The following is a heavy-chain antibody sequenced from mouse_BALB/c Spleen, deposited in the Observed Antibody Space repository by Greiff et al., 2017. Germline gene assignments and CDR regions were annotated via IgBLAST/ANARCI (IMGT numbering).Heavy chain of an antibody. CDR1: GYSITSGYY. CDR2: ISYDGSN. J-gene: IGHJ3*01. V-gene: IGHV3-6*02. CDR3: AREAPTATVAY. Sequence: EVKLMESGPGLVKPSQSLSLTCSVTGYSITSGYYWNWIRQFPGNKLEWMGYISYDGSNNYNPSLKNRISITRDTSKNQFFLKLNSVTTEDTATYYCAREAPTATVAYWGQGTLVTVSA. D-gene: IGHD1-2*01.